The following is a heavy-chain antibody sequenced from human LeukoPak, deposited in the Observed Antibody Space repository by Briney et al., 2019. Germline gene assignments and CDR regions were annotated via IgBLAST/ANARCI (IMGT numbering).Heavy chain of an antibody. CDR3: AKGGNSGY. CDR2: ISWNSGSI. V-gene: IGHV3-9*01. D-gene: IGHD4-23*01. CDR1: GFTFDDYA. J-gene: IGHJ4*02. Sequence: PGGSLRLSCAASGFTFDDYAMHWVRQAPGKGLEWVSGISWNSGSIGYADSVKGRFTISRDNAKNSLYLQMNSLRAEDTALYYCAKGGNSGYWGQGTLVTVSS.